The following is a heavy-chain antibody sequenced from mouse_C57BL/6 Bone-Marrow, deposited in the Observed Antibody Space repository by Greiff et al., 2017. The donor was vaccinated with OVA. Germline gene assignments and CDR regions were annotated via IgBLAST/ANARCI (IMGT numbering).Heavy chain of an antibody. D-gene: IGHD2-1*01. V-gene: IGHV1-9*01. J-gene: IGHJ1*03. CDR2: ILPGSGST. CDR1: GYTFTGYW. Sequence: QVQLQQSGAELMKPGASVKLSCKATGYTFTGYWIAWVKQRPGHGLEWIGEILPGSGSTNYNEKFKGKATFTADTSSNPAYMQLSSLTTEDSAIYYCARGALYSQVFDVWGTGTTVTVSS. CDR3: ARGALYSQVFDV.